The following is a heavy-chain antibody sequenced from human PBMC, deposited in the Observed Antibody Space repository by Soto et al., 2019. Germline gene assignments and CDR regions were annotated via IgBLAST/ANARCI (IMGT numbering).Heavy chain of an antibody. J-gene: IGHJ1*01. D-gene: IGHD6-13*01. CDR2: IKQDGSVK. V-gene: IGHV3-7*01. CDR1: GFTFSNYW. CDR3: VGAIAAADSA. Sequence: GGSLRLSCAASGFTFSNYWMSWVRQAPGKGLEWVANIKQDGSVKYYVDSVKGRFTISRDNAENSLFLQMNSLRAEDTAVYYCVGAIAAADSAWGQGTLVTVSS.